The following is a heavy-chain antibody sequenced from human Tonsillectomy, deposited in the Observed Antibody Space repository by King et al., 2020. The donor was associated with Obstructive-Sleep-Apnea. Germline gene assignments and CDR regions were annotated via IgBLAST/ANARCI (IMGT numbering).Heavy chain of an antibody. CDR2: IYSGGSA. Sequence: VQLVESGGGLVQPGGSLRLSCAASGFTVSSKYMSWVRQAPGKGLEWVSIIYSGGSAYSADSVKGRFTISRDNSKNTLYLQMNSLRAEDTAVYYCASDSYLNDAFDIWGQGTMVTVSS. CDR3: ASDSYLNDAFDI. V-gene: IGHV3-66*01. J-gene: IGHJ3*02. D-gene: IGHD2-2*02. CDR1: GFTVSSKY.